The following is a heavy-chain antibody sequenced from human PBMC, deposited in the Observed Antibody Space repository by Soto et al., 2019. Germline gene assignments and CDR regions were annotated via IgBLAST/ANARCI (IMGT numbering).Heavy chain of an antibody. Sequence: ASVKVSCKASGYTFSDYYLHWVRQAPGQALEWVGWMHPNNGGTNYAQKFRGRVTMTRDTSITTAFMELSSLSADDTAIYYCAKVPPAAPHFDSWGQGTLVTVSS. CDR1: GYTFSDYY. V-gene: IGHV1-2*02. D-gene: IGHD2-2*01. CDR3: AKVPPAAPHFDS. CDR2: MHPNNGGT. J-gene: IGHJ4*02.